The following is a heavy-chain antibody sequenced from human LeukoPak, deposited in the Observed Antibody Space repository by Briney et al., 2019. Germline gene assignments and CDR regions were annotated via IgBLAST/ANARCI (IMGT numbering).Heavy chain of an antibody. Sequence: ASVNVSCKASGGTFSSYAISWVRQAPGQGLEWMGGIIPIFGTANYAQKFQGRVTITADESTSTAYMELSSLRSEDTAVYYCARSMVRGVVLEFNWFDPWGQGTLVTVSS. CDR1: GGTFSSYA. CDR2: IIPIFGTA. V-gene: IGHV1-69*13. D-gene: IGHD3-10*01. CDR3: ARSMVRGVVLEFNWFDP. J-gene: IGHJ5*02.